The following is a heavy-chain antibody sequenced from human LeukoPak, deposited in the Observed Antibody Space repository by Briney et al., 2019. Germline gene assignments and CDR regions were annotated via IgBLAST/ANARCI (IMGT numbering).Heavy chain of an antibody. CDR3: AKHGYDFWSGYYKLRFDY. V-gene: IGHV3-23*01. CDR2: ISGSGGST. CDR1: GFTFSSYA. J-gene: IGHJ4*02. Sequence: GGSLRLSCAASGFTFSSYAMSWVRQAPGKGLEWVSAISGSGGSTYYADSVKGRFTISRDNSKNTLYLQMNSLRAEDTAVYYCAKHGYDFWSGYYKLRFDYWGQGTLVTVSS. D-gene: IGHD3-3*01.